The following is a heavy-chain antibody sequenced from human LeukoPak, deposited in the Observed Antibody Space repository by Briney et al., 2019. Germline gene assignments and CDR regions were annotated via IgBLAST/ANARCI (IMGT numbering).Heavy chain of an antibody. CDR1: EFSFSDHC. Sequence: GGSLRLSCADSEFSFSDHCMHWVRQAPGKGLEWVAKIKQDGSEVDYVDSVKGRFTISRDNARNSMYLQMNSLRDEDTAVYYCARENCSSTSCYTSYYYYYGMDVWGQGTTVTVSS. CDR3: ARENCSSTSCYTSYYYYYGMDV. D-gene: IGHD2-2*02. J-gene: IGHJ6*02. CDR2: IKQDGSEV. V-gene: IGHV3-7*01.